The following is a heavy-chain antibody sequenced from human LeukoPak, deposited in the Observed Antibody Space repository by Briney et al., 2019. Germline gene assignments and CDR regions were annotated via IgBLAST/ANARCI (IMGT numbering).Heavy chain of an antibody. CDR2: IFYSGST. Sequence: KPSETLSLTCSVSGVSISSYYWSWIRQPPGKGLEWIGYIFYSGSTNYNPSLKSRVTISADTSKNQFSLKLSSVTAADTAVYYCARGGYIYGSRGNWFGPWGQGTLVTVSS. CDR3: ARGGYIYGSRGNWFGP. V-gene: IGHV4-59*01. D-gene: IGHD5-18*01. J-gene: IGHJ5*02. CDR1: GVSISSYY.